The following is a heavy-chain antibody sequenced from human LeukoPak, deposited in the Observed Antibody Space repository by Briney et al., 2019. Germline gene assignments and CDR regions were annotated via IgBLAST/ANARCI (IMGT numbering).Heavy chain of an antibody. V-gene: IGHV4-39*01. CDR3: ARRRGYSSSWYEP. D-gene: IGHD6-13*01. J-gene: IGHJ5*02. CDR1: GRSISSSSYY. CDR2: IYYSGST. Sequence: SETLSLTCSVSGRSISSSSYYWGWIRQPPGKGLEWIGSIYYSGSTYYNPSLKSRVTISVDTSKNQFSLKLSSVTAADTAVYYCARRRGYSSSWYEPWGQGTLVTVSS.